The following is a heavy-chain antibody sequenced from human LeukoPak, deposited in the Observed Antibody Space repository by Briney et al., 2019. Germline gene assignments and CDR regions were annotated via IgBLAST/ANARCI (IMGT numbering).Heavy chain of an antibody. CDR2: ISVYNGNA. J-gene: IGHJ4*02. D-gene: IGHD2-15*01. Sequence: ASVKVSCKASGYIFTNYGISWVRQAPGQGLEWMGWISVYNGNANYAQKFQGRVTMTTDTSTSTAYMELRSLRSEDTAVYYCARDLGYCSGGSCYTGGTFDYWGQGTLVTVSS. CDR3: ARDLGYCSGGSCYTGGTFDY. CDR1: GYIFTNYG. V-gene: IGHV1-18*01.